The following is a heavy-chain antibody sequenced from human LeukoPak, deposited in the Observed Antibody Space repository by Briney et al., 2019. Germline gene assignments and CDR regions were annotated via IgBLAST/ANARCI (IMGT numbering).Heavy chain of an antibody. CDR2: IYYSGST. V-gene: IGHV4-59*12. Sequence: SETLSLTCTVSGGSISSYYWSWIRQPPGKGLEWIGYIYYSGSTNYNPSLKSRVTISVDTSKNQFSLKLSSVTAADTAVYYCAREGRYSSGWYRGYNWFDPWGQGTLVTVSS. CDR1: GGSISSYY. D-gene: IGHD6-19*01. CDR3: AREGRYSSGWYRGYNWFDP. J-gene: IGHJ5*02.